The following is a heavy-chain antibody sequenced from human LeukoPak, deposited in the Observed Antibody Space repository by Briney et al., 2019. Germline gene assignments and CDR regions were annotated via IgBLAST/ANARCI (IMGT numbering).Heavy chain of an antibody. Sequence: GSSVKVSCKASGGTFSSYAISWVRQAPGQGLEWMGGIIPIFGTANYAQKFQGRVTITTDESTSTAYMELSSLRSEDTAVYYCAIQSGEGGSYLVGDFDYWGQGTLVTVSS. J-gene: IGHJ4*02. D-gene: IGHD1-26*01. V-gene: IGHV1-69*05. CDR1: GGTFSSYA. CDR2: IIPIFGTA. CDR3: AIQSGEGGSYLVGDFDY.